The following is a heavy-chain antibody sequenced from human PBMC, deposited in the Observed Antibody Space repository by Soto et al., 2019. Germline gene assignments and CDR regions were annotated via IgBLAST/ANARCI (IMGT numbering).Heavy chain of an antibody. CDR3: ARDTGTFGWGDDY. D-gene: IGHD1-7*01. CDR2: ISSSSSYI. V-gene: IGHV3-21*01. Sequence: GGSLRLSCAASGFTFSSYSMNWVRQAPGKGLEWVSSISSSSSYIYYADSVKGRFTISRDNAKNSLYLQMNSLRAEDTAVYYCARDTGTFGWGDDYWGQGTLVTVSS. J-gene: IGHJ4*02. CDR1: GFTFSSYS.